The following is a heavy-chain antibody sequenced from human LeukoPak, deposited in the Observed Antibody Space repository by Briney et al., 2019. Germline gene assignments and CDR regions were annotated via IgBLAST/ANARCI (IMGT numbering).Heavy chain of an antibody. Sequence: PSETLSLTCTVSGGSINSYYWSWIRQPSGKGLEWIGYIYYSGSTNYNPSLKGRGTISLDRAKNHFSLKLSSVTAADTAVYYCARSKSGTYSWFDPWGQGTLVTVSS. V-gene: IGHV4-59*08. D-gene: IGHD1-26*01. CDR1: GGSINSYY. CDR2: IYYSGST. J-gene: IGHJ5*02. CDR3: ARSKSGTYSWFDP.